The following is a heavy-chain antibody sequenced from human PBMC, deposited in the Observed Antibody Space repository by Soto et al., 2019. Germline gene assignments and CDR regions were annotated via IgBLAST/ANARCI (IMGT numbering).Heavy chain of an antibody. J-gene: IGHJ4*01. D-gene: IGHD1-26*01. CDR1: ESIFSGYG. Sequence: QVQLVESGGGVVQPGRSLRLSCVVSESIFSGYGMHWVRQAPGKGLEWVAIIRYDGSNIYYADSVRGRFAISRDNSKNTLYLQMDSLRAEDTSVYYCARDGVGGTVFFGYLDYWGHGALVTVSS. V-gene: IGHV3-33*01. CDR3: ARDGVGGTVFFGYLDY. CDR2: IRYDGSNI.